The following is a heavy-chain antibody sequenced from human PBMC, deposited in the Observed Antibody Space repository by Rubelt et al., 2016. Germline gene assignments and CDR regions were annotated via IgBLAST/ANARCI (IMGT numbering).Heavy chain of an antibody. CDR2: IRSKANSYAT. CDR1: GFTFSGSA. V-gene: IGHV3-73*02. J-gene: IGHJ5*02. Sequence: EVQLVESGGGLVQPGGSLKLSCAASGFTFSGSAMHWVRQASGKGLAWVGRIRSKANSYATAYAASVKGRFTISRDDSKNTAYLQMNSLKTEDTAVYYCTRHRPGASAVAGRFDPWGQGTLVTVSS. D-gene: IGHD6-19*01. CDR3: TRHRPGASAVAGRFDP.